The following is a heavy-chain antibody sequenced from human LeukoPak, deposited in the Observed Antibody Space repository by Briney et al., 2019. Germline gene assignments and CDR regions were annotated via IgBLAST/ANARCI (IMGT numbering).Heavy chain of an antibody. CDR1: GYTFTSYG. V-gene: IGHV1-18*01. CDR3: ASGADILTGYSYDY. D-gene: IGHD3-9*01. CDR2: ISAYNGNT. J-gene: IGHJ4*02. Sequence: ASVKVSCKASGYTFTSYGISWVRQAPGQGLEWMGWISAYNGNTNYAQKPQGRVTMTTDTSTSTAYMELRSLRSDDTAVYYCASGADILTGYSYDYWGQGTLVTVSS.